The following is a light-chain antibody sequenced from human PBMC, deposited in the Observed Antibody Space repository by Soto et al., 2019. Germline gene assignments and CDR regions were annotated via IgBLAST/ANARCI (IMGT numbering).Light chain of an antibody. CDR3: AAWDDRLTGGV. J-gene: IGLJ2*01. V-gene: IGLV1-47*02. CDR1: SSNIGANS. CDR2: STN. Sequence: QSVLTQPPSASGTPGQRVTISCFGSSSNIGANSVNWYQHLPGTAPKVLIYSTNQRPSGVPVRFSGSKSGTSASLAISGLRSEDEADYFCAAWDDRLTGGVFGGGTKLTVL.